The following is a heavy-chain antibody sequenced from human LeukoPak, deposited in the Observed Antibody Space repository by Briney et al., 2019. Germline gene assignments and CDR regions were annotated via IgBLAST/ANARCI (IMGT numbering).Heavy chain of an antibody. CDR1: GGSISAYY. J-gene: IGHJ2*01. Sequence: PSETLSLTCTVSGGSISAYYWSWIRQPPGKELEWIAYIHYSGSTYYNPSLKSRVTISVDTSKNQFSLKLSSVTAADTAVYYCARASYYSMVRSYWYFDLWGRGTLVTVSS. CDR3: ARASYYSMVRSYWYFDL. CDR2: IHYSGST. D-gene: IGHD3-10*01. V-gene: IGHV4-59*12.